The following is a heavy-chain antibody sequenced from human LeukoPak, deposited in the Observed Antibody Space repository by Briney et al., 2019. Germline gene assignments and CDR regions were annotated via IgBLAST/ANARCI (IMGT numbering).Heavy chain of an antibody. V-gene: IGHV4-59*11. D-gene: IGHD4-17*01. CDR1: ADSFSSHY. CDR3: ARDLVTVTKGFDI. J-gene: IGHJ3*02. Sequence: PSETLSLTCAVSADSFSSHYWTWIRQSPGKGLDWIGYISYIGSTNYNPSLKSRVTISIDTSKNQFSLKLRSVTAADTAVYHCARDLVTVTKGFDIWGQGTMVSVSS. CDR2: ISYIGST.